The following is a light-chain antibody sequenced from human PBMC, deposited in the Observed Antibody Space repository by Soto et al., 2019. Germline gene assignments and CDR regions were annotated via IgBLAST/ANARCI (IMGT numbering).Light chain of an antibody. J-gene: IGKJ4*02. Sequence: DIQLTQSPSFLSASVGDRVTITCRASQGISSYLAWYQQKPGKAPKLLIYAASTLQSGVPSRFSGSGSGTEFTLTISSLQPEDFATHYWQQLNSYPLTFGGGTKVEIK. CDR3: QQLNSYPLT. V-gene: IGKV1-9*01. CDR1: QGISSY. CDR2: AAS.